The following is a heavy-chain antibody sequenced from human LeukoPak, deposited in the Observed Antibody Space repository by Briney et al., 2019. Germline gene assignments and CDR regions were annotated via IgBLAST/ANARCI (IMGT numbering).Heavy chain of an antibody. CDR1: GFTVSSNY. Sequence: GGSLRLSCAASGFTVSSNYTSWVRQAPGKGLEWVSVIYSGGSTYYADSVKGRFSISRDNSKNTLYLQMNSLRAEDTAVYYCAREDFSSSSVDYWGQGTLVTVSS. CDR3: AREDFSSSSVDY. D-gene: IGHD6-6*01. J-gene: IGHJ4*02. V-gene: IGHV3-66*01. CDR2: IYSGGST.